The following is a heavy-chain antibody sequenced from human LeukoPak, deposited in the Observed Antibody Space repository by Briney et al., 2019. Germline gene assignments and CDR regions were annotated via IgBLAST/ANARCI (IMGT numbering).Heavy chain of an antibody. CDR1: GGSFSGYY. CDR2: INHSGST. Sequence: SETLSLTCAVYGGSFSGYYWSWIRQPPGKGLEWIGVINHSGSTNYNPSLKSRVTISVDPSKNQFSLKPSSVTPADTAMYYCARVHYDPNCLDPWGQRTLVTVSS. CDR3: ARVHYDPNCLDP. J-gene: IGHJ5*02. D-gene: IGHD4-17*01. V-gene: IGHV4-34*01.